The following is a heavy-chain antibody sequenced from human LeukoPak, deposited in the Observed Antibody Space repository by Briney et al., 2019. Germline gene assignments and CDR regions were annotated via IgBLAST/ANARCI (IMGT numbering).Heavy chain of an antibody. CDR1: GFTFNRYW. CDR3: VRHNYGYDY. J-gene: IGHJ4*02. CDR2: ILNDGGNT. V-gene: IGHV3-74*01. D-gene: IGHD5-18*01. Sequence: SGGSLRLSCAASGFTFNRYWMHWVRQAPGEGPVWVAHILNDGGNTSYADSVKGRFTISRDNAKNTLSLQMNSLRAEDTAVYYCVRHNYGYDYWGQGTPVTVSS.